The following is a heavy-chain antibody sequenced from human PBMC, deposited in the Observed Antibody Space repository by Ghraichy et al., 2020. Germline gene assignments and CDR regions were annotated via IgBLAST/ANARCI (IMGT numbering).Heavy chain of an antibody. D-gene: IGHD3-3*01. J-gene: IGHJ3*02. Sequence: GGSLRLSCAASGFTFSSYAMSWVRQAPGKGLEWVSAISGSGGSTYYADSVKGRFTISRDNSKNTLYLQMNSLRAEDTAVYYCAKDRGASDFWSGYYEAFDIWGQGTMVTVSS. CDR3: AKDRGASDFWSGYYEAFDI. CDR1: GFTFSSYA. CDR2: ISGSGGST. V-gene: IGHV3-23*01.